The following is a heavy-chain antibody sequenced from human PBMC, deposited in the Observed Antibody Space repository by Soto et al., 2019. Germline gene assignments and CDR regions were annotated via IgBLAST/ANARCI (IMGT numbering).Heavy chain of an antibody. CDR3: AYFTSGCPT. J-gene: IGHJ4*02. V-gene: IGHV3-74*01. Sequence: EVQLVESGGGLVQPGGSLRLSCAASGITLSNYWVHWVRQAPGKGLVWVSRISSDGSSTSYADSVKGRFTFSRDNAKNTLYLQMNSLRAEDTAVYYCAYFTSGCPTWGQGTLVTVSS. CDR2: ISSDGSST. D-gene: IGHD6-19*01. CDR1: GITLSNYW.